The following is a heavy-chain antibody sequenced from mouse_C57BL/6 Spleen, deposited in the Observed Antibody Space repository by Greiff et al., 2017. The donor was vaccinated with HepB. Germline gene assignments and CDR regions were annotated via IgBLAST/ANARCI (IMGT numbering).Heavy chain of an antibody. CDR1: GYTFTSYG. J-gene: IGHJ2*01. Sequence: VKLQESGAELARPGASVKLSCKASGYTFTSYGISWVKQRTGQGLEWIGEIYPRSGNTYYNEKFKGKATLTADKSSSTAYMELRSLTSEDSAVYFCARCLITTVVATDYWGQGTTLTVSS. V-gene: IGHV1-81*01. CDR3: ARCLITTVVATDY. CDR2: IYPRSGNT. D-gene: IGHD1-1*01.